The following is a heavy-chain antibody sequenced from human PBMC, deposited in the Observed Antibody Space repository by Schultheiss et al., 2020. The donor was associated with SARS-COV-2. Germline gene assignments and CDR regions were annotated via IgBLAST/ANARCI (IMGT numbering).Heavy chain of an antibody. CDR3: ARAALRYPLDY. CDR2: ISSSSSYI. Sequence: GVLKISCAASGFTFSSYAMSWVRQAPGKGLEWVSSISSSSSYIYYADSVKGRFTISRDNAKNSLYLQMNSLRAEDTAVYYCARAALRYPLDYWGQGTLVTVSS. D-gene: IGHD1-26*01. CDR1: GFTFSSYA. J-gene: IGHJ4*02. V-gene: IGHV3-21*04.